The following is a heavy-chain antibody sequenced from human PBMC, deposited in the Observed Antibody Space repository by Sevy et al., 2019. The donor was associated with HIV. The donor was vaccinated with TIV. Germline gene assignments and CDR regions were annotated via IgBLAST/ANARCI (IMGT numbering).Heavy chain of an antibody. J-gene: IGHJ6*02. V-gene: IGHV3-66*01. CDR1: GFTVSGNY. D-gene: IGHD3-22*01. CDR3: ASDRYYDASGYYYYYYGMDV. CDR2: IDSGGST. Sequence: GGSLRLSCEASGFTVSGNYMAWVRLAPGKGLEWVSLIDSGGSTYYADSVKGRFTISRENAKNTLYLQMNPLRAEETAVYFCASDRYYDASGYYYYYYGMDVWGQGTTVTVSS.